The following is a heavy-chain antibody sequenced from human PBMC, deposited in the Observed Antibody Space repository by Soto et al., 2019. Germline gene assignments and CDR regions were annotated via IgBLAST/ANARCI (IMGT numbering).Heavy chain of an antibody. CDR3: AREGYCSSTSCYYYGMDV. J-gene: IGHJ6*02. CDR2: INPNSGGT. D-gene: IGHD2-2*01. V-gene: IGHV1-2*02. CDR1: GYTFTGYY. Sequence: ASVKVSCKASGYTFTGYYMHWVRQAPGQVLEWMGWINPNSGGTNYAQKFQGRVTMTRDTSTSTAYMELSRLRSDDTAVYYCAREGYCSSTSCYYYGMDVWGQGTTVTVSS.